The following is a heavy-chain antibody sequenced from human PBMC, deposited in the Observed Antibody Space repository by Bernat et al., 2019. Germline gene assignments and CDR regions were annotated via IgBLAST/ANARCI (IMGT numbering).Heavy chain of an antibody. Sequence: QVQLVESGGGVVQPGRSPRLSCAASGFTFSSYGMHWVRQAPGKRLEWVAVILYDGSNKYYADAVKGRFTISRDNSKNTLYLQMNSLRAEDTAVYYCAKDVNTDCSGDCPPHYWGQGTLVTVSS. CDR3: AKDVNTDCSGDCPPHY. J-gene: IGHJ4*02. CDR2: ILYDGSNK. CDR1: GFTFSSYG. D-gene: IGHD2-21*02. V-gene: IGHV3-30*18.